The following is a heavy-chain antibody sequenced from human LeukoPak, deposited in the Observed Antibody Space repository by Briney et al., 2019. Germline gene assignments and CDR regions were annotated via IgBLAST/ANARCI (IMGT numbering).Heavy chain of an antibody. CDR2: IKSDGSST. Sequence: PGGPLRLSRAASGFTFSSYWMHWVRQAPGKGLVCVSRIKSDGSSTSYADSVKGRFTISRDDAKNTLYLQMNSLRAEDTAVYYCARAYNSHFDYWGQGALVTVSS. D-gene: IGHD1-1*01. V-gene: IGHV3-74*01. CDR3: ARAYNSHFDY. J-gene: IGHJ4*02. CDR1: GFTFSSYW.